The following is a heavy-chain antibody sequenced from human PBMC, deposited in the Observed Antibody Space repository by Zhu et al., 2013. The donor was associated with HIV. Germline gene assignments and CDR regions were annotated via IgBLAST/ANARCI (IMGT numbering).Heavy chain of an antibody. CDR2: IIPILGIA. CDR3: ARVVGADGVLLNWVYFDY. CDR1: GGTFSSYT. J-gene: IGHJ4*02. V-gene: IGHV1-69*02. Sequence: QVQLVQSGAEVKKPGSSVKVSCKASGGTFSSYTISWVRQAPGQGLEWMGRIIPILGIANYAQKFQGRVTITADKSTSTAYMELSSLRSEDTAVYYCARVVGADGVLLNWVYFDYWGQGTLVTVSS. D-gene: IGHD1-26*01.